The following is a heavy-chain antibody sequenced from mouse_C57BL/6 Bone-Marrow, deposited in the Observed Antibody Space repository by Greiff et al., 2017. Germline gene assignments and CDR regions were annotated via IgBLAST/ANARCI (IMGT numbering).Heavy chain of an antibody. J-gene: IGHJ2*01. V-gene: IGHV14-4*01. D-gene: IGHD2-3*01. CDR2: IDPEIGDT. CDR1: GFNIKDDY. CDR3: SSFDGNYFDF. Sequence: EVQLQQSGAELVRPGASVTLSCTASGFNIKDDYIHWVKQRPEQGLEWIGWIDPEIGDTEYASKFPGQATITSDTSSNTAYLQLSSMTSEYTAVYYCSSFDGNYFDFWGQGTPLTVAS.